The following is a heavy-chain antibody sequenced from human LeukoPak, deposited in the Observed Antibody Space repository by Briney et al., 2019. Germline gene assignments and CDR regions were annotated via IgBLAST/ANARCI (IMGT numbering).Heavy chain of an antibody. CDR3: AGAGLDY. CDR1: GLTFSSYW. CDR2: IKQDGSQK. V-gene: IGHV3-7*03. J-gene: IGHJ4*02. Sequence: GGSLRLSCAASGLTFSSYWMSWVRQAPGKGLEWVANIKQDGSQKYYVGSVKGRFAISRDNAKNSLYLQMNSLSAEDTAVYYCAGAGLDYWGQGTLVTVSS.